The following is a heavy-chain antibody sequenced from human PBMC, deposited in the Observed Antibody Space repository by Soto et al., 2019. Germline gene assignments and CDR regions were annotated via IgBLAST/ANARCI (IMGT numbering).Heavy chain of an antibody. Sequence: ASVKVSCKASGYTITSYAMHWVRQAPGQRLEWMGWINAGNGNTKYSQRFQGRVTITRDTSASTAYMELSSLRSEDTAVYYCARVGVAWYNWNDDYFDYWGQGTLVTVSS. J-gene: IGHJ4*02. CDR3: ARVGVAWYNWNDDYFDY. CDR2: INAGNGNT. CDR1: GYTITSYA. V-gene: IGHV1-3*01. D-gene: IGHD1-20*01.